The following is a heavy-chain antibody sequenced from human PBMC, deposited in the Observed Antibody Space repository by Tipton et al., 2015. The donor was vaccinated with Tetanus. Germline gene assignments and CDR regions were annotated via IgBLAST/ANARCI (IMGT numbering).Heavy chain of an antibody. J-gene: IGHJ4*02. D-gene: IGHD2-8*01. Sequence: VQLVQSGGEVKKPGESLKISCKGSGYIFTNYWIGWVRQMTGKGLEWMGIIYPADSDTRYSPSFQGQVTISVDKSIDPAYLQWSSLKASDTSMFYCARAHCADGVCNFDFWGQGALVTVAS. CDR3: ARAHCADGVCNFDF. V-gene: IGHV5-51*01. CDR1: GYIFTNYW. CDR2: IYPADSDT.